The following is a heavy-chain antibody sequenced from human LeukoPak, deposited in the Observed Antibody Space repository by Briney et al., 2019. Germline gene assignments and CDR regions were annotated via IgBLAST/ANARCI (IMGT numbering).Heavy chain of an antibody. V-gene: IGHV1-24*01. D-gene: IGHD3-22*01. CDR1: GYTLTELS. J-gene: IGHJ4*02. Sequence: ASVKVSCKVSGYTLTELSMHWVRQAPGKGLEWMGGFDPEYGKTIYAQKFQGRVSMTEDTSTDTASMELSSLRSEDTAVYYCATDLFNYYYDSTQPSGYWGQGTLVTVSS. CDR2: FDPEYGKT. CDR3: ATDLFNYYYDSTQPSGY.